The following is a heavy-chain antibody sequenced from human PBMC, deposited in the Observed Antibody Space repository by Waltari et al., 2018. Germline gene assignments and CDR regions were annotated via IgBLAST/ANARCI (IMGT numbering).Heavy chain of an antibody. V-gene: IGHV4-39*07. Sequence: QLQLQESGPGLVKPSETLSLTCTVSGGSISSRSYYWGWIRPPPGKGLEWIGSIYYSGSTYYNPSLKSRVTISVDTSKNQFSLKLSSVTAADTAVYYCARGTQLPGTWGQGTLVTVSS. J-gene: IGHJ5*02. CDR2: IYYSGST. D-gene: IGHD1-1*01. CDR1: GGSISSRSYY. CDR3: ARGTQLPGT.